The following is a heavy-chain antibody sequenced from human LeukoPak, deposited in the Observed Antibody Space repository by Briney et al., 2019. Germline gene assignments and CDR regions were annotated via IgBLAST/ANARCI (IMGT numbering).Heavy chain of an antibody. Sequence: PSETLSLTCTVSDGSISSDYWSWIRQPPGKGLEWIGYIYYSGSTNYNPSLKSRVTISVDTSKNQFSLKLSSVTAADTAVYYCARDAGRYCSGGSCYSRDYFDYWGQGTLVTVSS. V-gene: IGHV4-59*01. J-gene: IGHJ4*02. CDR2: IYYSGST. CDR3: ARDAGRYCSGGSCYSRDYFDY. CDR1: DGSISSDY. D-gene: IGHD2-15*01.